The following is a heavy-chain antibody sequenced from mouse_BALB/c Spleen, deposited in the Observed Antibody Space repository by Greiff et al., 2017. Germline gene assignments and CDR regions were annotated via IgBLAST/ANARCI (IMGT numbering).Heavy chain of an antibody. CDR2: ISDGGSYT. D-gene: IGHD1-1*01. CDR1: GFTFSDYY. J-gene: IGHJ1*01. CDR3: ARDGDYYGSSYWYFDV. Sequence: VQLKESGGGLVKPGGSLKLSCAASGFTFSDYYMYWVRQTPEKRLEWVATISDGGSYTYYPDSVKGRFTISRDNAKNNLYLQMSSLKSEDTAMYYCARDGDYYGSSYWYFDVWGAGTTVTVSS. V-gene: IGHV5-4*02.